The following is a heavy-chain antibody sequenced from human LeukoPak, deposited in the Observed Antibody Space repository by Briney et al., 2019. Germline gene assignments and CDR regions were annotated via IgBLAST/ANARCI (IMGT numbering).Heavy chain of an antibody. CDR2: IYTSGST. CDR1: GGSISSYY. D-gene: IGHD2-8*01. Sequence: ASETLSLTCTVSGGSISSYYWSWIRQPAGKGLEWIGRIYTSGSTNYNPSLKSRVTMSVDTSKNQFSLKLSSVTAADTVVYYCAREVYCTNGVCSVYFDYWGQGTLVTVSS. V-gene: IGHV4-4*07. CDR3: AREVYCTNGVCSVYFDY. J-gene: IGHJ4*02.